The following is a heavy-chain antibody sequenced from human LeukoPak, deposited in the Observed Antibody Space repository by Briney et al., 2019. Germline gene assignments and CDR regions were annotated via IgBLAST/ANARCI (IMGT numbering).Heavy chain of an antibody. CDR1: GFTFSSYE. V-gene: IGHV3-48*03. Sequence: GGSLRLSCAASGFTFSSYEMNWVRQAPGKGLEWVSYISSSGSTIYYADSVKGRFTISRDNAKNSLYLQMNSLRAEDTAVYYCARDEGSTYYYYYYMDVWGKGTTVTVPS. J-gene: IGHJ6*03. CDR3: ARDEGSTYYYYYYMDV. CDR2: ISSSGSTI.